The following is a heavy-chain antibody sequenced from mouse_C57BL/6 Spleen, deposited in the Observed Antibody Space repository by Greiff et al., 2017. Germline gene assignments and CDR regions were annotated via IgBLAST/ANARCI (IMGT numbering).Heavy chain of an antibody. CDR1: GYAFSSSW. Sequence: QVHVKQSGPELVKPGASVKISCKASGYAFSSSWMNWVKQRPGKGLEWIGRIYPGDGDTNYNGKFKGKATLTADKSSSTAYMQLSSLTSEDSAVYFCARERAAQAPAWFAYWGQGTLVTVSA. CDR2: IYPGDGDT. CDR3: ARERAAQAPAWFAY. J-gene: IGHJ3*01. V-gene: IGHV1-82*01. D-gene: IGHD3-2*02.